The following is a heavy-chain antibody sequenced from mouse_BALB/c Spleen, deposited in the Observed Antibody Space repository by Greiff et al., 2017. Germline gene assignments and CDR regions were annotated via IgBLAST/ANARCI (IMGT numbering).Heavy chain of an antibody. V-gene: IGHV1-69*02. CDR2: IDPSDSET. J-gene: IGHJ4*01. CDR3: ARWGDGYPHYAMDY. D-gene: IGHD2-3*01. Sequence: QVQLKQPGAELVKPGAPVKLSCKASGYTFTSYWMNWVKQRPGRGLEWIGRIDPSDSETHYNQKFKDKATLTVDKSSSTAYIQLSSLTSEDSAVYYCARWGDGYPHYAMDYWGQGTSVTVSS. CDR1: GYTFTSYW.